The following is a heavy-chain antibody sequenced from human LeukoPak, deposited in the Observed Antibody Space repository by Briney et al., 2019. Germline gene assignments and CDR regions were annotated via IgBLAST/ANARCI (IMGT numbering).Heavy chain of an antibody. V-gene: IGHV4-38-2*01. D-gene: IGHD3-3*01. CDR3: ASNYYDFWSGYANWFDP. CDR1: GYSISNDYY. J-gene: IGHJ5*02. CDR2: IYHSGGS. Sequence: PSETPSLTCVVSGYSISNDYYWGWIRQPPGKGLEWIGNIYHSGGSYYNPSLKSRVTISVDTSKNQFSLKLSSVTAADTAVYYCASNYYDFWSGYANWFDPWGQGTLVTVSS.